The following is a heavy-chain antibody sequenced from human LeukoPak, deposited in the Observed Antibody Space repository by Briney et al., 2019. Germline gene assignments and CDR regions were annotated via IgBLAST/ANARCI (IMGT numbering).Heavy chain of an antibody. CDR2: ISYDGSNK. CDR1: GFTFSRYG. J-gene: IGHJ4*02. CDR3: AKDSLVDY. V-gene: IGHV3-30*04. Sequence: GGSLRLSCAASGFTFSRYGMHWVRQAPGKGLEWVTAISYDGSNKYYADSVKGRFTISRDNSKNTLYLQMNSLRAEDTAVYYCAKDSLVDYWGQGTLVTVSS. D-gene: IGHD3-16*02.